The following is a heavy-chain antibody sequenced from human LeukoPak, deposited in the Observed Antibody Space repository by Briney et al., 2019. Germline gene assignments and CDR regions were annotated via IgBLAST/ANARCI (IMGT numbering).Heavy chain of an antibody. Sequence: SVKVSCKASGGTFSSYAISWVRQAPGQGREWMGGIIPIFGTANYAQKFQGRVTITADKSTSTAYMELSSLRSEDTAVYYCARPVGATSDAFDIWGQGTMVTVSS. J-gene: IGHJ3*02. CDR1: GGTFSSYA. CDR2: IIPIFGTA. V-gene: IGHV1-69*06. D-gene: IGHD1-26*01. CDR3: ARPVGATSDAFDI.